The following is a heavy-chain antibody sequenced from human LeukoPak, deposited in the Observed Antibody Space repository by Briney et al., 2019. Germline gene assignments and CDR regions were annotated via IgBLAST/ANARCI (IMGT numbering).Heavy chain of an antibody. CDR3: ARDRYDFLTGYFPRLLDI. CDR1: GYTFTGYY. Sequence: GASVKVSCKASGYTFTGYYMHWVRQGPGQGIEWMGWINPNSGATHYAQKFQGRVSMTRDTSISTAYVELSRLTSDDTAVYYCARDRYDFLTGYFPRLLDIWGQGTMVTVSS. V-gene: IGHV1-2*02. D-gene: IGHD3-9*01. CDR2: INPNSGAT. J-gene: IGHJ3*02.